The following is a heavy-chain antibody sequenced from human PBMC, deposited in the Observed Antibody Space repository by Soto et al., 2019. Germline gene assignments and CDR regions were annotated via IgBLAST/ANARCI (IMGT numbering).Heavy chain of an antibody. J-gene: IGHJ4*02. V-gene: IGHV3-30*18. Sequence: QVQLVESGGGVVQPGRSLRLSCAASGFTFSSYGMHWVRQAPGKGLEWVAVISYDGSNKYYADSVKGRFTISRDNSKNTLYLHMNSLRAEDTAVYYCAKDGSSGSTGFDYWGQGTLVTVSS. CDR3: AKDGSSGSTGFDY. D-gene: IGHD6-19*01. CDR2: ISYDGSNK. CDR1: GFTFSSYG.